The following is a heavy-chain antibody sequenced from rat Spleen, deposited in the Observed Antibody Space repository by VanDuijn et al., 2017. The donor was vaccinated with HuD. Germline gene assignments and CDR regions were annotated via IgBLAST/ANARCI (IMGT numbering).Heavy chain of an antibody. CDR3: ARSVFDY. Sequence: EVQLVESDGGLVQPGGSLKLSCAASGFTFSDYYMAWVRQAPTKGLEWVATINYDGSRTDYRDSVKGRFTISRDNAKSTLYLQMDSLRSEDTATYYCARSVFDYWGQGVKVTVSS. CDR1: GFTFSDYY. J-gene: IGHJ2*01. CDR2: INYDGSRT. V-gene: IGHV5-29*01.